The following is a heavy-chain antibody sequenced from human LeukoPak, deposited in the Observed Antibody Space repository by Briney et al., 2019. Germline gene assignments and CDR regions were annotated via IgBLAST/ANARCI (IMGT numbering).Heavy chain of an antibody. V-gene: IGHV3-30*03. CDR2: ISYDGRIQ. Sequence: WGSLRLSCAASGFTFSNYGMHWVRQAPGKGLEWVAVISYDGRIQKYVDSVKGRFTISRDDSKNTLYLQMNSLRAEDTAVYYCARASRWLQVGFDYWGQGTPVTVSS. D-gene: IGHD5-24*01. J-gene: IGHJ4*02. CDR3: ARASRWLQVGFDY. CDR1: GFTFSNYG.